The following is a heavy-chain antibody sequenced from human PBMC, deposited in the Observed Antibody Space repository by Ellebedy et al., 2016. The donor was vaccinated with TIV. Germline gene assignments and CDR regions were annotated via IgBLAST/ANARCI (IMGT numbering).Heavy chain of an antibody. D-gene: IGHD3-9*01. CDR2: SIPIFGTS. CDR1: GGTFNNYA. CDR3: ASGYYEILTGYTPTTLEY. V-gene: IGHV1-69*06. J-gene: IGHJ4*02. Sequence: SVQVSCXTSGGTFNNYAVTWVRQVPGQGLEWMGGSIPIFGTSNPAQKFQDRVTIGADKSTGTAYMEMSSLRSEDTAVYYCASGYYEILTGYTPTTLEYWGQGTLVTVSS.